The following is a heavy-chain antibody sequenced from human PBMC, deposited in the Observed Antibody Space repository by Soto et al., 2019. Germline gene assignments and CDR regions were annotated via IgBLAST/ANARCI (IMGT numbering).Heavy chain of an antibody. CDR1: GGSFSGYY. CDR2: INHSGST. Sequence: SETLSLTCAVSGGSFSGYYWSWIRQPPGKGLEWIGEINHSGSTNYNPSLKSRVTISVDTSKNQFSLKLSSVTAADTAVYYCARERHWFDPWGQGTLVTVSS. CDR3: ARERHWFDP. J-gene: IGHJ5*02. V-gene: IGHV4-34*01.